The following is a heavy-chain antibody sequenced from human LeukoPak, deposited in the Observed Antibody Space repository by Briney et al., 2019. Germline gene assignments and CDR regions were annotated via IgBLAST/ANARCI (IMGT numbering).Heavy chain of an antibody. Sequence: SQTLSLTCAISGDSVSRNTAGWNWIRQSPSRGLEWLGRTYYRSKWYSDFAPSVRNRITINPDTSKNQFSLQLNSVTPEDTAVYYCARVVNIQQWLPTNWFDPWGQGTLVTVSS. D-gene: IGHD6-19*01. CDR1: GDSVSRNTAG. CDR2: TYYRSKWYS. V-gene: IGHV6-1*01. J-gene: IGHJ5*02. CDR3: ARVVNIQQWLPTNWFDP.